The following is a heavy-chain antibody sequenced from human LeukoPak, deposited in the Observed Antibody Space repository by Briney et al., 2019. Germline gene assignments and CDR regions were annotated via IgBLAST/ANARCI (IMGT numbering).Heavy chain of an antibody. V-gene: IGHV1-69*05. J-gene: IGHJ4*02. CDR3: ASRPYSGYDWGPDY. CDR1: GGTFTSYA. CDR2: IIPIFGTA. D-gene: IGHD5-12*01. Sequence: SVTVSCTASGGTFTSYAISWVRQPPGQGLEWMGGIIPIFGTANYAQKFQGRVTITTDESTSAAYMELSSLRSEDTAGYYCASRPYSGYDWGPDYWGQGTLVTVSS.